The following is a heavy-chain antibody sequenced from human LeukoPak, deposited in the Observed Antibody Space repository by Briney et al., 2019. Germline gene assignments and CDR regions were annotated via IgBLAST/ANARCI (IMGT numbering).Heavy chain of an antibody. D-gene: IGHD3-10*01. CDR1: GYTFTGYY. Sequence: ASVKVSCKASGYTFTGYYMHWVRQAPGQGLEWMGWINPNSGGTNYAQKFQGWVTMTRDTSISTAYMELSRLRSDDTAVYYCARVTSRITMVRGVISPLGYWGQGTLVTVSS. J-gene: IGHJ4*02. CDR2: INPNSGGT. V-gene: IGHV1-2*04. CDR3: ARVTSRITMVRGVISPLGY.